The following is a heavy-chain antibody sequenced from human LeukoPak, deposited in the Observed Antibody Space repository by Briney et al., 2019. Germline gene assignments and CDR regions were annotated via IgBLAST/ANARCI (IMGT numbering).Heavy chain of an antibody. V-gene: IGHV3-23*03. CDR2: IYSAGAT. CDR1: GFTFSSYW. D-gene: IGHD5-24*01. CDR3: AKKRDAFDI. J-gene: IGHJ3*02. Sequence: GGSLRLSCAASGFTFSSYWMNWVRQAPGKGLEWVSSIYSAGATHYAESVKGRFTISRDNSKNTLYLHMNSLRAEDTAMYYCAKKRDAFDIWGQGTVVAVSS.